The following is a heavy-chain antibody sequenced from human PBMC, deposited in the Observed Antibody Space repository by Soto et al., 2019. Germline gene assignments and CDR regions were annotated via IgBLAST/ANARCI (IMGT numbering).Heavy chain of an antibody. Sequence: SETLSLTCAVYGGSFSGYYWSWIRQPPGKGLEWIGEINHSGSTNYNPSLKSRVTISVDTSKNQFSLKLSSVTAADTAVYYCARVRITMVRGVIRNYYYYGMDVWGQGTTVTAP. D-gene: IGHD3-10*01. V-gene: IGHV4-34*01. CDR1: GGSFSGYY. CDR2: INHSGST. CDR3: ARVRITMVRGVIRNYYYYGMDV. J-gene: IGHJ6*02.